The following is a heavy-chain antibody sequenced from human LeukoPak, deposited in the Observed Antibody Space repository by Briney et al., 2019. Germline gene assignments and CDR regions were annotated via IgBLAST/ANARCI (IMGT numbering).Heavy chain of an antibody. V-gene: IGHV4-34*01. D-gene: IGHD5-24*01. J-gene: IGHJ4*02. CDR1: GGSFSGYY. CDR3: ARGQIAYCDRGGLAD. CDR2: INHSGRT. Sequence: SETLSLTCAVYGGSFSGYYWTWIRQPPGKGLEWIGEINHSGRTNNNPSLKSRVTISVDTSENQFSLQLSSVTAADTAIYYCARGQIAYCDRGGLADWDQGTLVTVSS.